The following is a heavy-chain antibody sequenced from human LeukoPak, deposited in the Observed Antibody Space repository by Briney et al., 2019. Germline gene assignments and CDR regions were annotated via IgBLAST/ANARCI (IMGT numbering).Heavy chain of an antibody. Sequence: SETLSLTCAVYGGSFSGYYWSWIRQPPGKGLEWIGEINHSGSTNYNPSLKSRVTISVDTSKNPFSLKLSSVTAADTAVYYCASSSGYYYFDYWGQGTLVTVSS. J-gene: IGHJ4*02. CDR3: ASSSGYYYFDY. D-gene: IGHD3-22*01. V-gene: IGHV4-34*01. CDR1: GGSFSGYY. CDR2: INHSGST.